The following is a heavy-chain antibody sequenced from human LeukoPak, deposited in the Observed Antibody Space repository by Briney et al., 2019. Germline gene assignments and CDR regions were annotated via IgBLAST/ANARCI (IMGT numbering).Heavy chain of an antibody. D-gene: IGHD3-22*01. CDR1: AGSVTRSSYY. CDR3: VRGYDRSGNPFDY. J-gene: IGHJ4*02. Sequence: SETLSLTCTVSAGSVTRSSYYWGWIRQPPGKGLEWVGSMYNSGNKYYNPSLKSRVTISVDTSKNQFSLKLTSVTAADTAVYYCVRGYDRSGNPFDYWGQGTLVTVSS. V-gene: IGHV4-39*01. CDR2: MYNSGNK.